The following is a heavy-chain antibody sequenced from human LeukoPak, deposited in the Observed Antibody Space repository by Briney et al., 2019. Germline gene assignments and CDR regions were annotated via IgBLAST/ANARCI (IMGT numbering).Heavy chain of an antibody. Sequence: GGSLRLSCAASGFTFSSSDMNWVRQAPGKGLEWVSYITSGSSTICYADSVRGRFTISRDNAKNSLYLQMNSLRDEDTAVYYCARDRDGDPSFEYWGQGTLVTVSS. CDR3: ARDRDGDPSFEY. CDR1: GFTFSSSD. CDR2: ITSGSSTI. V-gene: IGHV3-48*02. J-gene: IGHJ4*02. D-gene: IGHD4-17*01.